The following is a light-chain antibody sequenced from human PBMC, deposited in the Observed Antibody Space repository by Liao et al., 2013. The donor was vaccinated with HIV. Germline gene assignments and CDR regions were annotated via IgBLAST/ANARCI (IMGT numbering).Light chain of an antibody. V-gene: IGLV3-21*01. CDR1: NIGSKS. Sequence: SYELTQPPSVSVAPGKTARITCGGNNIGSKSVHWYQQKPGQAPVLVIYYDNDRPSGIPERFSGSSSGNTATLTISRVEAGDEADYYCQVWDSSSDHPGYVFGTGTKVTVL. CDR2: YDN. J-gene: IGLJ1*01. CDR3: QVWDSSSDHPGYV.